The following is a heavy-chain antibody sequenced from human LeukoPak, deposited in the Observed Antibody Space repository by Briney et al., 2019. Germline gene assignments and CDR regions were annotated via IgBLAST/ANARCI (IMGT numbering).Heavy chain of an antibody. D-gene: IGHD5-12*01. V-gene: IGHV4-59*01. CDR2: IYYSGST. Sequence: SETLSLTCTVSSGSISSYYWSWIRQPPGKGLEWIGYIYYSGSTNYNPSLKSRVTISVDTSKNQFSLKLSSVTAADTAVYYCARWGDREVTTIDYYYYGMDVWGQGTTVTVSS. J-gene: IGHJ6*02. CDR3: ARWGDREVTTIDYYYYGMDV. CDR1: SGSISSYY.